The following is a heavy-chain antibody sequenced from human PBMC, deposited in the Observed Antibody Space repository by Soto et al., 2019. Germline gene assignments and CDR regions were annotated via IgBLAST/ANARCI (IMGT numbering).Heavy chain of an antibody. V-gene: IGHV4-34*01. D-gene: IGHD2-2*01. J-gene: IGHJ6*03. CDR1: GGSFSGYY. Sequence: QVQLQQWGAGLLKPSETLSLTCAVYGGSFSGYYWSWIRQPPGKGLEWIGEINHSGSTNYNPSLKSRVTISVDTSKNQFSLKLSSVTAADTAVYYCARGHCSSTSCWGRRLGGTGSYYMDVWGKGTTVTVSS. CDR2: INHSGST. CDR3: ARGHCSSTSCWGRRLGGTGSYYMDV.